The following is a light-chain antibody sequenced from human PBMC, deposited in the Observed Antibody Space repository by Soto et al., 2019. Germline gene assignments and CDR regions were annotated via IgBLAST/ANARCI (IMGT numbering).Light chain of an antibody. Sequence: DIVMTQSPDSLAVSLGERATINCKSSQSVLSSTNNKNLLARFQQKPGQPPRLLIYWASTRESGVPDRFSGSGSGTDFTLTISSLQAEDVAIYYCQHYYSPPVTFGQGTKVEIK. CDR3: QHYYSPPVT. CDR1: QSVLSSTNNKNL. J-gene: IGKJ1*01. CDR2: WAS. V-gene: IGKV4-1*01.